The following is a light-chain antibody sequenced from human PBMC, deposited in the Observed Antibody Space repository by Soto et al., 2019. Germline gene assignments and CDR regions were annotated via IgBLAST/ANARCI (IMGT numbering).Light chain of an antibody. J-gene: IGKJ4*01. V-gene: IGKV3-20*01. CDR3: QQYGSSPLT. CDR2: GAS. Sequence: EFVLAQSPGTLSLSPWERAALSCRASQTVRNNYLAWYQQKPGQAPRLLIYGASSRATGIPDRFSGSGSGTDFTLTISRLEPEDFAVYYCQQYGSSPLTFGGGTKVDIK. CDR1: QTVRNNY.